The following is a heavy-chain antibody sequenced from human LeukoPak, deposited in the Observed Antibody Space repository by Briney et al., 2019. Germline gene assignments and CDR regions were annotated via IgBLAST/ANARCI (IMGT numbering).Heavy chain of an antibody. CDR2: INHSGST. V-gene: IGHV4-34*01. CDR1: GGSFSGYY. Sequence: PSETLSLTCAVYGGSFSGYYWSWIRQPPGKGLDCIGEINHSGSTNYNPSLKSRVTISVDTSKNQFSLKLSSVTAADTAVYYCARGKVATISPPGFDYWGQGTLVTVSS. CDR3: ARGKVATISPPGFDY. D-gene: IGHD5-24*01. J-gene: IGHJ4*02.